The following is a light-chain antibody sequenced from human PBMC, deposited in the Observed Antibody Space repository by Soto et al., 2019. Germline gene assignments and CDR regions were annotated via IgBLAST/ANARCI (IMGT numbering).Light chain of an antibody. V-gene: IGKV3-15*01. J-gene: IGKJ1*01. CDR1: QSVNSN. CDR3: QQYNNWPWT. Sequence: EIVMTQSPATLSVSPGEGATLSCRASQSVNSNLAWYQQKPGQAPRLLIIGASTRAPGIPSGFSGSGSGTEFTLTISSLQSEDLAVYYCQQYNNWPWTFDQGTKVEVK. CDR2: GAS.